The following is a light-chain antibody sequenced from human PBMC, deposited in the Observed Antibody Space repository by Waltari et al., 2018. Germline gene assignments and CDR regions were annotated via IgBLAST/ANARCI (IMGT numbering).Light chain of an antibody. V-gene: IGKV4-1*01. Sequence: DIVMTQSPDSLAVSLGERATINCKSSQSVLYSPNSKNYSAWYQQKPGQPPKLLIYWASTRESGVPDRFSGSGSGTDFTLTISSLQAEDVAVYYCHQYYATPWTFGQGTKLEIK. CDR1: QSVLYSPNSKNY. J-gene: IGKJ1*01. CDR2: WAS. CDR3: HQYYATPWT.